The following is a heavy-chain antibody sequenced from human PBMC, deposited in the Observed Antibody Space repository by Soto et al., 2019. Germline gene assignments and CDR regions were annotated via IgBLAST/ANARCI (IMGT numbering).Heavy chain of an antibody. CDR2: MNPNSGNT. V-gene: IGHV1-8*01. CDR1: GYTFTSYD. Sequence: ASVKVSCKASGYTFTSYDINWVRQATGQGLEWMGWMNPNSGNTGYAQKFQGRVTMTRNTSISTAYMELSSLRSEDTAVYYCARGFTMVRGGDVWGKGTTVTVSS. CDR3: ARGFTMVRGGDV. D-gene: IGHD3-10*01. J-gene: IGHJ6*04.